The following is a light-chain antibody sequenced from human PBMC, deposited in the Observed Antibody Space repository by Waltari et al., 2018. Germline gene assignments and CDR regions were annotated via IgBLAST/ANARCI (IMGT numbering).Light chain of an antibody. CDR1: QRVSSN. V-gene: IGKV3-15*01. CDR3: QQYNNWPPEYT. J-gene: IGKJ2*01. CDR2: GAS. Sequence: EIVMTQSPATLSVSPGARATLSCRASQRVSSNLAWYQQKPGQAPRLLIYGASTRATGIPARFSGSGSGTEFTLTISSMQSEDFAVYYCQQYNNWPPEYTFGQGTKLEIK.